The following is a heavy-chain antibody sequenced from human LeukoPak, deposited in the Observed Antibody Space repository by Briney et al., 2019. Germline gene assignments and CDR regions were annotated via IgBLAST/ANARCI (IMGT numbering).Heavy chain of an antibody. J-gene: IGHJ4*02. CDR1: GFTFSTYV. CDR2: IGISGGGM. CDR3: AIDPNWGVDY. D-gene: IGHD7-27*01. V-gene: IGHV3-23*01. Sequence: GGSLRLSCAASGFTFSTYVIHWVRQAPGKGLEWVSIIGISGGGMHYADSVKGRFTISRDNSKNTLYLQMNSLRAEDTAVYYCAIDPNWGVDYWGQGVLVTVSS.